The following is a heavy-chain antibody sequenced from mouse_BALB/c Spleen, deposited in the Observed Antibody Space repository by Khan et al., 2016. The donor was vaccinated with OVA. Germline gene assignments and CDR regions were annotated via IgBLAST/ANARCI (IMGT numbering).Heavy chain of an antibody. CDR1: GYTFTSNT. D-gene: IGHD2-14*01. Sequence: QVQLKESGAELARPGASVTMSRKASGYTFTSNTLHWVKQRPGQGQAWIGYINPRSGYTNYIPKFKDKATLTADKPSRTACMQLSSLTTEESAVYYCVRRTSGYGMDSWGQGTS. CDR2: INPRSGYT. J-gene: IGHJ4*01. V-gene: IGHV1-4*01. CDR3: VRRTSGYGMDS.